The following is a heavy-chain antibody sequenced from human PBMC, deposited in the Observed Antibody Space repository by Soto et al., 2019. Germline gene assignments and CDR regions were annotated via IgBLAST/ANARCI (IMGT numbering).Heavy chain of an antibody. Sequence: QITLRESGPALVRPTQTLTLTCTFSGFSLSSNGVGVGWIRQPPGKALEWLALIYWDDDHRYSPSLKTRPTIXQXXPKNQAVLTMTKLDPVDTATYYCAREMYYSTYFDSWGQGTLVTVSS. J-gene: IGHJ4*02. V-gene: IGHV2-5*02. CDR3: AREMYYSTYFDS. CDR1: GFSLSSNGVG. D-gene: IGHD3-10*01. CDR2: IYWDDDH.